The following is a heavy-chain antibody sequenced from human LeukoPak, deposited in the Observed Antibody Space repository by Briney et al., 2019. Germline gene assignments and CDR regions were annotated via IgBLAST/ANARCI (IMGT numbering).Heavy chain of an antibody. CDR3: ARAIRNQLLSDH. Sequence: ASVKVSCKASGGTFSSYAISWVRQAPGQGLEWMGRIIPILGIANYAQKFQGRVTITADKSTSTAYMELSSLRSEDTAVYYCARAIRNQLLSDHWGPGTLVTVSS. V-gene: IGHV1-69*04. J-gene: IGHJ4*02. CDR2: IIPILGIA. CDR1: GGTFSSYA. D-gene: IGHD2-2*01.